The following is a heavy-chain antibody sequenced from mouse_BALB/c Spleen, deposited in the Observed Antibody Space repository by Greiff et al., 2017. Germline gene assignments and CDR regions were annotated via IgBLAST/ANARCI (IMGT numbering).Heavy chain of an antibody. CDR3: TRDRGGYDSWFAY. Sequence: EVKLVESGGGLVKPGGSLKLSCAASGFTFSSYTMSWVRQTPEKRLEWVATISSGGSYIYYPDSVKGRFTISRDNAKNTLYLQMSSLKSEDTAMYYCTRDRGGYDSWFAYWGQGTLVTVSA. D-gene: IGHD2-2*01. CDR1: GFTFSSYT. V-gene: IGHV5-6-4*01. J-gene: IGHJ3*01. CDR2: ISSGGSYI.